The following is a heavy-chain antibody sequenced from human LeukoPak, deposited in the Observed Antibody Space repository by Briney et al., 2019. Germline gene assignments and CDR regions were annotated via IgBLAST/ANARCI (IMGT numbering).Heavy chain of an antibody. Sequence: ASVKVSCKASGGTFSSYAISWVRQAPGQGLEWMGGIIPIFGTANYAQKFQGRVTITTDESTSTAYMELSSLRSEDTAVYYCARPKGHYYGSGSYYDYYFDYWGQGTLDTVSS. CDR1: GGTFSSYA. D-gene: IGHD3-10*01. V-gene: IGHV1-69*05. CDR2: IIPIFGTA. CDR3: ARPKGHYYGSGSYYDYYFDY. J-gene: IGHJ4*02.